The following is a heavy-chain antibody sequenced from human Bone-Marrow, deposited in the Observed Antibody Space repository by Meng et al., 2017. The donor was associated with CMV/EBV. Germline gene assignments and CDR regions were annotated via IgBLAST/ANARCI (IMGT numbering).Heavy chain of an antibody. CDR1: GFSLPTSGVG. V-gene: IGHV2-5*01. D-gene: IGHD2-21*01. J-gene: IGHJ5*01. CDR3: VPRHSTASRAWFES. CDR2: LYWNGDQ. Sequence: SGPTLVKPTQTLTLTCTFSGFSLPTSGVGVGWVRQPPVKALEWLALLYWNGDQRYSPSLKNRLTITKDTPKNRVVLTMTNMDPVGTATYFCVPRHSTASRAWFESWGQGTLVTVSS.